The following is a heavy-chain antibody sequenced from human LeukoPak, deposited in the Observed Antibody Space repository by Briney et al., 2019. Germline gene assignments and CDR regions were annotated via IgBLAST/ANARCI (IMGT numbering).Heavy chain of an antibody. J-gene: IGHJ3*02. CDR1: GGSISSYY. V-gene: IGHV4-30-4*08. CDR3: ARGDTTSGAFDI. D-gene: IGHD1-26*01. CDR2: IYYSGST. Sequence: SETLSLTCTVSGGSISSYYWSWIRQPPGKGLEWIGYIYYSGSTYYNPSLKSRVTISVDTSKNQFSLKLSSVTAADTAVYYCARGDTTSGAFDIWGQGTMVTVSS.